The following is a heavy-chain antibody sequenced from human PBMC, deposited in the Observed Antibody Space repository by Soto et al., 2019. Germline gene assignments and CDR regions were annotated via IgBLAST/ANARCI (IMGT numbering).Heavy chain of an antibody. Sequence: PSQTLSLTCAISGDSVSSNSAAWNWIRQSPSRGLEWLGRTYYRSKWYNDYAVSVKSRITINPDASKNQFSLQLNSVTPEDTAVYYCARENCSGGSCYVAYYYGMDVWGQGTTVTVSS. CDR3: ARENCSGGSCYVAYYYGMDV. D-gene: IGHD2-15*01. CDR2: TYYRSKWYN. V-gene: IGHV6-1*01. CDR1: GDSVSSNSAA. J-gene: IGHJ6*02.